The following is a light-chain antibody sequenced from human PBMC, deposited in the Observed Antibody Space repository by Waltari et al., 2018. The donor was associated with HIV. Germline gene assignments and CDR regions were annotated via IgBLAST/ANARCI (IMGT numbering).Light chain of an antibody. V-gene: IGLV2-23*01. CDR1: SSDVGSYNL. Sequence: QSALTQPASVSGSPGQSITISCPGTSSDVGSYNLVSWYQQHPGKAPKLMIYEGSKRPSGVSNRFSDSKSGNTASLTISGLQAEDEADYYCCSYAGSSTLVFGGGTKLTVL. CDR2: EGS. CDR3: CSYAGSSTLV. J-gene: IGLJ2*01.